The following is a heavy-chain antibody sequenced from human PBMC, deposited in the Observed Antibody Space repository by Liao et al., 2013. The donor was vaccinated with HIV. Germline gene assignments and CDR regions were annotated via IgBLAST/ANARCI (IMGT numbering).Heavy chain of an antibody. CDR3: ARPNSPKNYWYFDL. Sequence: QVQLQESGPGLVKPSETLSLTCTVSGGSISSSSYYWGWIRQPPGKGLEWIGSIYYSGSTYYNPSLKSRVTISVDTSKNQFSLKLSSVTAADTAVYYCARPNSPKNYWYFDLWGRGILVTVS. V-gene: IGHV4-39*07. CDR2: IYYSGST. J-gene: IGHJ2*01. CDR1: GGSISSSSYY. D-gene: IGHD2/OR15-2a*01.